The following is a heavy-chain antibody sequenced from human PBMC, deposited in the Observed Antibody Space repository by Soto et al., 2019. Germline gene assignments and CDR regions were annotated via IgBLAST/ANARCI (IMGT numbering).Heavy chain of an antibody. V-gene: IGHV4-30-2*01. J-gene: IGHJ4*02. Sequence: KTSETLSLTCAVSGVSITTNGYSWSWIRQPPGKGLEWIGYIYPSGTIFYNPSLNSRVTISADTSNNQFSLKLTSVTAADTAVYFCATYTALAKYYFDYWGRGTLVTVYS. CDR3: ATYTALAKYYFDY. CDR1: GVSITTNGYS. CDR2: IYPSGTI. D-gene: IGHD3-16*01.